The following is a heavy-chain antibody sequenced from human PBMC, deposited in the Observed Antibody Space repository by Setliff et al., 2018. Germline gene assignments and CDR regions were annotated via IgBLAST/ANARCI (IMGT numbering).Heavy chain of an antibody. V-gene: IGHV4-39*07. J-gene: IGHJ4*02. D-gene: IGHD2-21*01. CDR2: FYYSGST. Sequence: SETLSLTCTVSGGSISSSYYYWGWIRQPPGKGLEWIGSFYYSGSTYYNPSLKSRVTISVDTSKNQFSLKLNSVTAADTAVYYCATPDHGGNSWSFDYWGQGTLVTVSS. CDR3: ATPDHGGNSWSFDY. CDR1: GGSISSSYYY.